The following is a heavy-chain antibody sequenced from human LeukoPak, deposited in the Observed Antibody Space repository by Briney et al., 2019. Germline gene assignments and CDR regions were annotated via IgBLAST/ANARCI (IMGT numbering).Heavy chain of an antibody. J-gene: IGHJ4*02. Sequence: SETLSLTCTVSGGSVSSGSYYWSWIRQPPGKGLEWIGYIYYSGSTNYNPSLKSRVTISVDTSKNQFSLKLSSVTAAGTAVYNCARTVRGYSSSWYDYWGQGTLVTVSS. D-gene: IGHD6-13*01. CDR3: ARTVRGYSSSWYDY. CDR2: IYYSGST. V-gene: IGHV4-61*01. CDR1: GGSVSSGSYY.